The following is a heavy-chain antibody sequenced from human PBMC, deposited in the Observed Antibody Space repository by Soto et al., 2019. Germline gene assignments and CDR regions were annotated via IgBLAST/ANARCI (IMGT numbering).Heavy chain of an antibody. CDR1: AGSISSSRYY. D-gene: IGHD6-13*01. CDR3: ARHDLAAAGYYYGMDV. Sequence: SQTLSLTCTVSAGSISSSRYYGGRIRQPPGNGLQWIGSIYYSGSTYYNPSLKSRVTISVDTSKNQFSLKLSSVTAADTAVYYCARHDLAAAGYYYGMDVWGQGTTVT. CDR2: IYYSGST. J-gene: IGHJ6*02. V-gene: IGHV4-39*01.